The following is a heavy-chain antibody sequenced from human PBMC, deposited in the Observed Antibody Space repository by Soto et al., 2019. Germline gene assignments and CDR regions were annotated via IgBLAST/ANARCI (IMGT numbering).Heavy chain of an antibody. Sequence: EVQLLESGGGLVQPGGSLRLSCTASGITFSNYAMSWVRQAPRKGLEWVSSISTSGGRPYYADSVKGRFPISRDNSKNTLYLQMNSLRVEDTAVYYCAKDPDRYDYVWGTYRYIDHWGQGTLVTVSS. CDR1: GITFSNYA. CDR2: ISTSGGRP. J-gene: IGHJ4*02. V-gene: IGHV3-23*01. CDR3: AKDPDRYDYVWGTYRYIDH. D-gene: IGHD3-16*02.